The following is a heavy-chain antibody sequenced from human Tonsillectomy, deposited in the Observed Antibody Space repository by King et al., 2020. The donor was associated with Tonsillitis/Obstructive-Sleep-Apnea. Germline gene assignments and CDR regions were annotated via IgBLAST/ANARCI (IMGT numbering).Heavy chain of an antibody. CDR3: AGGGLGNWFDS. CDR2: INDRGST. CDR1: GGSLRGFF. J-gene: IGHJ5*01. V-gene: IGHV4-34*01. D-gene: IGHD1-26*01. Sequence: QVQLQQWGAGLLKPSETLSLTCAAYGGSLRGFFWSCLRQSPGKGLEWLGEINDRGSTNYNPSVKSRVTITVDTSKNQFSVKLTSVTAADTAVYYCAGGGLGNWFDSWGQGTLVTVSS.